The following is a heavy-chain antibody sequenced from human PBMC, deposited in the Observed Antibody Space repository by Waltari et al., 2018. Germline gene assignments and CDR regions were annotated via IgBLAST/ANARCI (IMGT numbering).Heavy chain of an antibody. CDR1: GGSFTSGYS. Sequence: QVQLQQWGAGLLKPSETLSLTCAVYGGSFTSGYSWSWIRQPPGKGLEWIGEITDSGSTNYIPSLKSRVTMSVDTSKNQCSLELNSVTAADTAVYYCARVSLRRGFGPYWYFDLWGRGTLVTVSS. D-gene: IGHD3-10*01. V-gene: IGHV4-34*01. J-gene: IGHJ2*01. CDR2: ITDSGST. CDR3: ARVSLRRGFGPYWYFDL.